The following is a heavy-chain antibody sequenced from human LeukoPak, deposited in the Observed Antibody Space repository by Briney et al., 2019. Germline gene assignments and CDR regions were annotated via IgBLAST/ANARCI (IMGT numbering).Heavy chain of an antibody. CDR2: IYHSGST. Sequence: QPSETLSLTCTVSGGSISSYYWSWIRQPPGKGLEWIGYIYHSGSTYYNPSLKSRVTISVDTSKNQFSLKLSSVTAADTAVYYCARAGSSSYHRGYPKPNWFDPWGQGTLVTVSS. V-gene: IGHV4-4*09. CDR1: GGSISSYY. J-gene: IGHJ5*02. CDR3: ARAGSSSYHRGYPKPNWFDP. D-gene: IGHD6-13*01.